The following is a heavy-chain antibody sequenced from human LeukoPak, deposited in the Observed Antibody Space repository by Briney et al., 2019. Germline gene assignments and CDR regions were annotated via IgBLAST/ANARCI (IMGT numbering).Heavy chain of an antibody. CDR3: ARSVEGYCSGGSCYSYYYMDV. Sequence: SGTLSLTCAVAGGSISSYYWSWIRQPPGKGLEWIGYIYYSGSTNYNPSLKSRVTISVDTTKNQFSLKLSSVTAADTAVYYCARSVEGYCSGGSCYSYYYMDVWGKGTTVTVSS. J-gene: IGHJ6*03. CDR2: IYYSGST. CDR1: GGSISSYY. V-gene: IGHV4-59*01. D-gene: IGHD2-15*01.